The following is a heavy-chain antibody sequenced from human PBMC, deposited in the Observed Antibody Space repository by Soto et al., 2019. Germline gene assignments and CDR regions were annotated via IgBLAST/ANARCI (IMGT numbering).Heavy chain of an antibody. CDR2: IYPGDSDT. V-gene: IGHV5-51*01. CDR3: ARSLAYFDASSSYSGNGFHS. D-gene: IGHD3-22*01. J-gene: IGHJ3*02. CDR1: GYSFTSYW. Sequence: GESLKISCKGSGYSFTSYWIGWVRQMPGKGLEWMGIIYPGDSDTRYSPSFQGQVTISADKSISTAYLQWSSLKASDTAMYYCARSLAYFDASSSYSGNGFHSWGRGRRVGVSS.